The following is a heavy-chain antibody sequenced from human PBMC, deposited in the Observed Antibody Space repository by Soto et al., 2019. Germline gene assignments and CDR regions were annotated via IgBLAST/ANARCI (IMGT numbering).Heavy chain of an antibody. CDR1: VFTFSDYY. CDR2: ISSSGSTI. CDR3: ARDGRQQIRRAPY. D-gene: IGHD6-13*01. V-gene: IGHV3-11*01. J-gene: IGHJ4*02. Sequence: PWGSLGVSCAASVFTFSDYYMSWIRQAPGKGLEWVSYISSSGSTIYYADSVKGRFTISRDNAKNSLYLQMNSLRAEDTAVYYCARDGRQQIRRAPYWGQGTMVTVSS.